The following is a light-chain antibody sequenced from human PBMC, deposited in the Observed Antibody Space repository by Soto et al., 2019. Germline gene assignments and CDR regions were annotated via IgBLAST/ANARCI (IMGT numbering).Light chain of an antibody. CDR2: EGS. CDR1: QSISSW. J-gene: IGKJ4*01. CDR3: QQYNSSPLT. Sequence: DIQMTQSPSTLSASVGDRVTINCRANQSISSWLAWYQQKPGKAPKLLISEGSSLQSGVPSRFGGSGSGTEFTLTISSLQPEDLATYYCQQYNSSPLTFGGGTKVDIK. V-gene: IGKV1-5*01.